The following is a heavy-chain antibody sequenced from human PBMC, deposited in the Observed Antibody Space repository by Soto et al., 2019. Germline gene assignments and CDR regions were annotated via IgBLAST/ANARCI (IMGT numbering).Heavy chain of an antibody. Sequence: LSLTCTVSGGSISSGGYYWSWIRQHPGKGLEWIGYIYYSGSTYYNPSLKSRVTISVDTSKNQFSLKLSSVTAADTAVYYCARDRYYYDSSGYLPLYGMDVWGQGTTVTVS. V-gene: IGHV4-31*03. J-gene: IGHJ6*02. CDR1: GGSISSGGYY. D-gene: IGHD3-22*01. CDR3: ARDRYYYDSSGYLPLYGMDV. CDR2: IYYSGST.